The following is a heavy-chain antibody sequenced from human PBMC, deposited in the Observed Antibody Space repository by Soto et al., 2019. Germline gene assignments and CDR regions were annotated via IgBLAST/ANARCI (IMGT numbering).Heavy chain of an antibody. CDR2: INAYNGNT. CDR3: ARDSPPNYL. CDR1: GYTFTNYA. V-gene: IGHV1-18*01. J-gene: IGHJ5*02. Sequence: ASVKVSCKASGYTFTNYALSWVRQAPGQGLEWMGWINAYNGNTNYAQKLQGRVTMTTDTSTSTAYMELRSLRSDDTAVYYCARDSPPNYLWGQGTLVTVSS. D-gene: IGHD7-27*01.